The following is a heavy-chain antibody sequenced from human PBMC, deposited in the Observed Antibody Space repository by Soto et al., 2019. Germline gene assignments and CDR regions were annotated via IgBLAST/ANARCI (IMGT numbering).Heavy chain of an antibody. Sequence: EVQLVESGGGLVQPGGSLRLSCAASGFTFSSYAMHWVRQAPGKGLEYVSAISSNGGSTYYANSVKGRFTISRDNSKNTLYLQMGSLRAEDMAVYHCARAGFTTSDFDYWGQGTLVTVSS. J-gene: IGHJ4*02. CDR3: ARAGFTTSDFDY. CDR1: GFTFSSYA. V-gene: IGHV3-64*01. CDR2: ISSNGGST. D-gene: IGHD1-1*01.